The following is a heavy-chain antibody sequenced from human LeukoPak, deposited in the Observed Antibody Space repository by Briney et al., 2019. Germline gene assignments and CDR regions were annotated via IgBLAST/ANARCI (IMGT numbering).Heavy chain of an antibody. J-gene: IGHJ5*02. Sequence: SETLSLTCTVSGGSISSSSYYWGWIRQPPGKGLEWIGSIYYSGSTYYNPSLKSRVTISVDTSKNQFSLKLSSVTAADTAVYYCARGGLGELYWFDPWGQGTLVTVSS. CDR3: ARGGLGELYWFDP. CDR1: GGSISSSSYY. V-gene: IGHV4-39*07. D-gene: IGHD3-16*01. CDR2: IYYSGST.